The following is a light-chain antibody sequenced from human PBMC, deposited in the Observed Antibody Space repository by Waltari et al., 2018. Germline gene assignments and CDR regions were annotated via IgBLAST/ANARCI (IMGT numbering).Light chain of an antibody. CDR2: YDD. CDR3: AAWDDSLSGYV. V-gene: IGLV1-36*01. J-gene: IGLJ1*01. Sequence: QSVLTQPPSVSEAPRQRVTISCSGSSSNIGNNAVNWYQPLPGKAPKLLIYYDDLLPSGVSDRFSGSKSGTSASLAISGLQSEDEADYSCAAWDDSLSGYVFGTGTKVTVL. CDR1: SSNIGNNA.